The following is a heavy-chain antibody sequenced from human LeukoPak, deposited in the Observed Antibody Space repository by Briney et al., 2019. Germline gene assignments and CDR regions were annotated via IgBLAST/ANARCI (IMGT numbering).Heavy chain of an antibody. V-gene: IGHV3-30*01. CDR3: AKDQLLGGSYTFDY. J-gene: IGHJ4*02. CDR1: GFTFSRST. D-gene: IGHD1-26*01. CDR2: ISNDGSIK. Sequence: GRSLRLSCAASGFTFSRSTMHWVRQAPGKGLEWVAVISNDGSIKSYADSVRGRFTISRDNSKNSLYLQMNSLRAEDTAVYYCAKDQLLGGSYTFDYWGQGTLVTVSS.